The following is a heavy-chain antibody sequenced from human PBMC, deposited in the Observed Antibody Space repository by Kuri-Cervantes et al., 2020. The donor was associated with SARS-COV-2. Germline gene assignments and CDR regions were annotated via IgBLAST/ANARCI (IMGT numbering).Heavy chain of an antibody. CDR1: GFTFDDYA. CDR2: ISWNSGSI. V-gene: IGHV3-9*01. J-gene: IGHJ4*02. Sequence: SLKISCTTSGFTFDDYAMHWVRQAPGKGLEWVSGISWNSGSIVYADSVKGRFTISRDNAENSLYLQMNSLRAEDTAVYYCSPSHFSGWYYFDYWGQGTLVTVSS. CDR3: SPSHFSGWYYFDY. D-gene: IGHD6-19*01.